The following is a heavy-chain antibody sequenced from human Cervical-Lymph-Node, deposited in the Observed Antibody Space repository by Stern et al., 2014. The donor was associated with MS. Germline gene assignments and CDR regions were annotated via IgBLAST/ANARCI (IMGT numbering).Heavy chain of an antibody. D-gene: IGHD1-1*01. CDR1: GGTFSSYG. Sequence: QLVQSRAEVKKPGSSVKVSCKASGGTFSSYGISWGRQAPGQGLEWMGGIIPIFGTPNYAQKFQGRVTITADESTSTAYMELSSLRSEDTAVYSCAGLNSAYYYGMDVWGQGTTVTVSS. V-gene: IGHV1-69*01. CDR2: IIPIFGTP. CDR3: AGLNSAYYYGMDV. J-gene: IGHJ6*02.